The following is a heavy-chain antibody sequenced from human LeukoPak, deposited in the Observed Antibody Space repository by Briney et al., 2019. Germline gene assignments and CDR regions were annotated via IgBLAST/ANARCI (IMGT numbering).Heavy chain of an antibody. CDR3: ARVRYNWNHFDY. CDR2: INHSGST. D-gene: IGHD1-20*01. CDR1: GGSFSGYY. J-gene: IGHJ4*02. V-gene: IGHV4-34*01. Sequence: SETLSLTCAVYGGSFSGYYWSWIRQPPGKGLEWFGEINHSGSTNYNPSLKSRVTISVDTSKNQFSLKLSSVTAADTAVYYCARVRYNWNHFDYWGQGTLVTVSS.